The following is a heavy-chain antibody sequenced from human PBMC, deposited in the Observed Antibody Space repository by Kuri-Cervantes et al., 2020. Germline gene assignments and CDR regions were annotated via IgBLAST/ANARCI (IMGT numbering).Heavy chain of an antibody. D-gene: IGHD1-26*01. V-gene: IGHV1-2*02. CDR3: GRGHTLIDY. CDR1: GYTFTSYA. Sequence: ASVNVSCKASGYTFTSYAINWVRQATGLGLEWMGWINPNSGGTNYAQKFQGRVTMTRDTSISTAYMELSRLRSDDTAVYYCGRGHTLIDYWGQGTLVTVSS. J-gene: IGHJ4*02. CDR2: INPNSGGT.